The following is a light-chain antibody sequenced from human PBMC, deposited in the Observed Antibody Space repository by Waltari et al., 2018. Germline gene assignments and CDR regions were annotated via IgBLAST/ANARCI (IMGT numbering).Light chain of an antibody. CDR3: AAWDDSLSGLYV. J-gene: IGLJ1*01. CDR2: RKK. V-gene: IGLV1-47*01. Sequence: QSVLTQPPSASGTPGQRITISCSGSSSNTGSNYVYWYQQHPGTAPKLLIYRKKQRPSGVPDRFSGSKSGTSASLAINGLRSEDEADYYCAAWDDSLSGLYVFGTGTKVTVL. CDR1: SSNTGSNY.